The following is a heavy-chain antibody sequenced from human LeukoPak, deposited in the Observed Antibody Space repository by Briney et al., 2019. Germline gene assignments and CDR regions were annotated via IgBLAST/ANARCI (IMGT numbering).Heavy chain of an antibody. CDR2: TSGSGGST. CDR1: RFTFSSNA. CDR3: ANRYSGYDFRD. Sequence: GGSLRLSCAASRFTFSSNAMSCVRPAPGQGLEWVSATSGSGGSTYYADSVKGRFTISRDNSKNTLYLQMNSLRAEDTAVYYCANRYSGYDFRDWGQGTLVTVSS. V-gene: IGHV3-23*01. D-gene: IGHD5-12*01. J-gene: IGHJ4*02.